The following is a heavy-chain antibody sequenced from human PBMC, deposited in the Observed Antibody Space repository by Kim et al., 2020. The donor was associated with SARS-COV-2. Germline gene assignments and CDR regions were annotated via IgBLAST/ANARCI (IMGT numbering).Heavy chain of an antibody. Sequence: SPSFQGHVTISADKSISTASLQWSSLKASDTAMYYCARLWAVRGVITFDYWGQGTLVTVSS. D-gene: IGHD3-10*01. V-gene: IGHV5-10-1*01. J-gene: IGHJ4*02. CDR3: ARLWAVRGVITFDY.